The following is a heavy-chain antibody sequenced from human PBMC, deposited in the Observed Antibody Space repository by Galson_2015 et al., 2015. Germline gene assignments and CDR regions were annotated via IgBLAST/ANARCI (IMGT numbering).Heavy chain of an antibody. CDR1: GFPFSDYY. D-gene: IGHD3-3*02. CDR2: INGGGGST. CDR3: AKGSAATIIPYHFED. J-gene: IGHJ4*02. Sequence: SLRLSCAASGFPFSDYYMSWIRQAPGKGLEWVSGINGGGGSTYSADSVQGRFTISRDNSKKTLYLHMNSLRVEDTAVYYCAKGSAATIIPYHFEDWGQGTLVTVSS. V-gene: IGHV3-23*01.